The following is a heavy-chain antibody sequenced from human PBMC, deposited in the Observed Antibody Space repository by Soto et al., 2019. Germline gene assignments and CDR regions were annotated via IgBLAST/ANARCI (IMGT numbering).Heavy chain of an antibody. CDR2: ISPSGTT. CDR1: GGSFSGYY. Sequence: QVQLQQWGAGLLKPSETLSLTCAVYGGSFSGYYWTWFRQPPGKGLEWIGEISPSGTTKYIPSLKSPVTISSDTSKNQFSLKVTSVTAADTAVYYCVTSLWFGTQPEIWGQGALVTVSS. CDR3: VTSLWFGTQPEI. J-gene: IGHJ4*02. V-gene: IGHV4-34*01. D-gene: IGHD3-10*01.